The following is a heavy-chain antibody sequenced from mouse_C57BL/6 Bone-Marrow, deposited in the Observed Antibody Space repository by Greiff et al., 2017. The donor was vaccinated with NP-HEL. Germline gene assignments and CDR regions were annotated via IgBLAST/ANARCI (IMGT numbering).Heavy chain of an antibody. Sequence: VQLVESGGGLVQSGRSLRLSCATSGFTFSDFYMEWVRQAPGKGLEWIAASRNKANDYTTEYSASVKGRFIVSRDTSQSILYLQMNALRAEDTAIYYCARDASGYPSWFAYWGQGTLVTVSA. V-gene: IGHV7-1*01. D-gene: IGHD2-2*01. CDR1: GFTFSDFY. CDR3: ARDASGYPSWFAY. CDR2: SRNKANDYTT. J-gene: IGHJ3*01.